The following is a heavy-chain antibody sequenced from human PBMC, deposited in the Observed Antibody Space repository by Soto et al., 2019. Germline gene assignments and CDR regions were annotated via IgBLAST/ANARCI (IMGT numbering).Heavy chain of an antibody. CDR1: GYTFTSYA. Sequence: QVQLVQSGAEVKKPGASVKVSCKASGYTFTSYAMHWVRQAPGQRLEWMGWINAGNGHTKYSQKFQGRVTITRDTSATTAYMELRSLRSEDTAVYYCVREPPRPGYYYGLDVW. D-gene: IGHD6-6*01. CDR2: INAGNGHT. CDR3: VREPPRPGYYYGLDV. J-gene: IGHJ6*01. V-gene: IGHV1-3*01.